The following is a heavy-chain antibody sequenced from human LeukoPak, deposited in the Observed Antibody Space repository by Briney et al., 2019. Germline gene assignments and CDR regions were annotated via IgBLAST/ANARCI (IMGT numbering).Heavy chain of an antibody. J-gene: IGHJ4*02. CDR2: ISGSGGST. D-gene: IGHD5-18*01. V-gene: IGHV3-23*01. Sequence: GGSLRPSCAASGFTFSSYGMSWVRQAPGKGLEWVSAISGSGGSTYYADSVKGRFTISRDNSKNTLYLQMNSLRAEDTAVYYCAKVGQLWYAYWGQGTLVTVSS. CDR3: AKVGQLWYAY. CDR1: GFTFSSYG.